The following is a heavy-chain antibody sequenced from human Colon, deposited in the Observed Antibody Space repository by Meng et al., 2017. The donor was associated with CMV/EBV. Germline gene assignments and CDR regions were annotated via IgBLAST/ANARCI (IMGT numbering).Heavy chain of an antibody. CDR3: ARGRRGPSY. J-gene: IGHJ4*02. CDR2: VYYSGST. V-gene: IGHV4-31*03. D-gene: IGHD6-6*01. CDR1: GGSISSSGYY. Sequence: LACTVSGGSISSSGYYWSSSRQHPGKGLEWIWYVYYSGSTYYNPSLKSRVTISVDTSKNQFSLKLSSVTAADTAVYYCARGRRGPSYWGQGTLVTVSS.